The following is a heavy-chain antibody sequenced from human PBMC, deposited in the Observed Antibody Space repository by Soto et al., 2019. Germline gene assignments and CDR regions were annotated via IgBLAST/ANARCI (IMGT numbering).Heavy chain of an antibody. D-gene: IGHD3-3*01. CDR3: ARKSVLRFLEWLFSGSHFDY. CDR2: INHSGST. V-gene: IGHV4-34*01. Sequence: PSETLCLTCAVYGGSFSGYYWSRIRQPPGKGLEWIGEINHSGSTNYNPSLKSRVTISVDTSKNQFSLKLSSVTAADTAVYYCARKSVLRFLEWLFSGSHFDYWGQGTLVTVSS. CDR1: GGSFSGYY. J-gene: IGHJ4*02.